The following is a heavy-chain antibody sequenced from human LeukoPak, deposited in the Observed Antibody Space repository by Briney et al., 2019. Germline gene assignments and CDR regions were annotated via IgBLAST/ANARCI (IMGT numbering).Heavy chain of an antibody. D-gene: IGHD1-26*01. CDR3: ARDRPDTTSPTTVGRFDP. CDR1: GDSISSGGYY. V-gene: IGHV4-31*01. J-gene: IGHJ5*02. Sequence: PSQTLSLTCSVSGDSISSGGYYWHWLRHHPEQGLEWIVYIYSTGTTYYNPSLTSPLTMSLDTSKTQFSLKVTSVTAADTAVYFCARDRPDTTSPTTVGRFDPWGQGTLVTVSS. CDR2: IYSTGTT.